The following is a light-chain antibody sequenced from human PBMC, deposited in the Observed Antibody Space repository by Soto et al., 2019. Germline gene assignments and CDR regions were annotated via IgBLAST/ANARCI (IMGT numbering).Light chain of an antibody. V-gene: IGLV2-14*01. CDR2: DVT. CDR1: SSNVGGYNF. CDR3: SSFSRSTPLV. Sequence: QSALTQPPSASGSPGQSVTISCTGTSSNVGGYNFVSWYQQPPGKAPKLIIYDVTLRPSGVSNRFSGSKSGKTASLTISGLQAEDEADFHCSSFSRSTPLVLVTGNQVTVL. J-gene: IGLJ1*01.